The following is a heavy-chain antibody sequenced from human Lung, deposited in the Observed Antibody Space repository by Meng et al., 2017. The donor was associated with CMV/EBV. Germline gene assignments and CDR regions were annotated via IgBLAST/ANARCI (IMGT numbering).Heavy chain of an antibody. V-gene: IGHV4-4*02. CDR2: IDDSGST. CDR3: ARGKQDAWELLAY. D-gene: IGHD1-26*01. J-gene: IGHJ4*02. Sequence: QLQGAGRELGKPSALLPLPCGGSGVSSIRNIRWTWVRPPPGKGLEWIGDIDDSGSTNYNPSLNSRISISLDKSKNHFSLKVNSVTAADTAVYYCARGKQDAWELLAYWGQGALVTVSS. CDR1: GVSSIRNIR.